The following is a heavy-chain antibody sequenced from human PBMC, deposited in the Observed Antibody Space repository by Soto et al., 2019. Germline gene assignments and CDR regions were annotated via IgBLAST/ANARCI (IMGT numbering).Heavy chain of an antibody. V-gene: IGHV1-18*04. CDR2: LSAYSGST. CDR3: ARGFKKRSCWTYYFDY. CDR1: GSTFTTYG. D-gene: IGHD6-13*01. J-gene: IGHJ4*02. Sequence: QLLQSGAALKKHGSSVKVTCKASGSTFTTYGISWVRQAPGHRRAWMGWLSAYSGSTRFAQKLQGRVTMTSDTSTTTAYMELRSLTSDDTAVYYCARGFKKRSCWTYYFDYWGQGTLVTVSS.